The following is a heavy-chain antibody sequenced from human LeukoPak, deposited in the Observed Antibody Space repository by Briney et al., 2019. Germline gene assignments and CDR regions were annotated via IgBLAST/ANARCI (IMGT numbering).Heavy chain of an antibody. J-gene: IGHJ6*02. CDR3: ARDRDSSGYYYYYGMDV. D-gene: IGHD3-22*01. Sequence: PGGSLRLSCSASGFTFSSYGMHWVRQAPGKGLEWVAVIWYDGSNKYYADSVKGRFTISRDNSKNTLYLQMNSLRAEDTAVYYCARDRDSSGYYYYYGMDVWGQGTTVTVSS. CDR2: IWYDGSNK. CDR1: GFTFSSYG. V-gene: IGHV3-33*08.